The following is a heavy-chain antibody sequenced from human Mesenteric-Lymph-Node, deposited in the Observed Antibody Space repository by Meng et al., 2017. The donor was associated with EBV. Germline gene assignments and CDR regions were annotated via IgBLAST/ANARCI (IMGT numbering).Heavy chain of an antibody. CDR3: ARDLRKGRYEILSGSGVYDS. J-gene: IGHJ4*02. CDR1: GYTFTNYA. V-gene: IGHV7-4-1*02. Sequence: QVQLVQSXXELKKXGAPGKVSXKASGYTFTNYAINWVRQAPGQGLEWMGWINTNTGYPTFAQGFTGRFVFSLDTSVNTAYLEISSLKADDTAVYYCARDLRKGRYEILSGSGVYDSWGQGTMVTVSS. D-gene: IGHD3-9*01. CDR2: INTNTGYP.